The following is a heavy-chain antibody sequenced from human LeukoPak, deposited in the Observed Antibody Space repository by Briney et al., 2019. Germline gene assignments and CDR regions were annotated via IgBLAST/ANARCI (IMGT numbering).Heavy chain of an antibody. D-gene: IGHD2-15*01. CDR2: IWYDGSHN. J-gene: IGHJ4*02. Sequence: GRSLRLSCAASGFTFSSYAMHWVRQAPGKGLEWVAVIWYDGSHNYYADSVKGRFTISRDNSKNTLYLQMNGLRAEDTAVYYCARDRVVVAATEGYYFDYWGQGTLVTVSS. CDR3: ARDRVVVAATEGYYFDY. CDR1: GFTFSSYA. V-gene: IGHV3-33*01.